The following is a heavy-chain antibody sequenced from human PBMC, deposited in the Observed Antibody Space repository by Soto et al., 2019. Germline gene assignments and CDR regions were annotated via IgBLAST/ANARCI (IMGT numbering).Heavy chain of an antibody. CDR2: IYYSGST. CDR1: GGSISSSSYY. CDR3: ARGEYGSGSILSYYYYYYMDV. V-gene: IGHV4-39*01. J-gene: IGHJ6*03. D-gene: IGHD3-10*01. Sequence: SETLSLTCTVSGGSISSSSYYWGWIRQPPGKGLEWIGSIYYSGSTYYNPSLKSRVTISVDTSKNQFSLKLSSVTAADTAVYYCARGEYGSGSILSYYYYYYMDVWGKGTTVTVSS.